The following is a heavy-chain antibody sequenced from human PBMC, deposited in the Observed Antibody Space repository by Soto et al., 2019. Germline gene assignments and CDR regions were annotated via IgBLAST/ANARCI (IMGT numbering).Heavy chain of an antibody. CDR2: INHSGST. Sequence: SETLSLTCAVYGGSFSGYYWSWIRQPPGKGLEWIGEINHSGSTNYNPSLKSRVTISVDTSKNQFSLKLSSVTAADTAVYYCARGRPKDGFWGEPIVDYWGQGTLVTV. D-gene: IGHD3-3*01. CDR1: GGSFSGYY. J-gene: IGHJ4*02. V-gene: IGHV4-34*01. CDR3: ARGRPKDGFWGEPIVDY.